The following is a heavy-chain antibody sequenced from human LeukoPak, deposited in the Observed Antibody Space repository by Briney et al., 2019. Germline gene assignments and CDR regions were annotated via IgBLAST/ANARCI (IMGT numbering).Heavy chain of an antibody. CDR2: ISTSSNYI. V-gene: IGHV3-21*01. Sequence: GGSLRLSCAASGFTFSSYSMNWVRQAPGKGLEWVSSISTSSNYIYYADSVKGRFTISRDNAKNSLYLQMNSLRAEDTAVYYCARDLAMYYYGSSGCLDYWGQGTLVTVSS. J-gene: IGHJ4*02. CDR1: GFTFSSYS. D-gene: IGHD3-22*01. CDR3: ARDLAMYYYGSSGCLDY.